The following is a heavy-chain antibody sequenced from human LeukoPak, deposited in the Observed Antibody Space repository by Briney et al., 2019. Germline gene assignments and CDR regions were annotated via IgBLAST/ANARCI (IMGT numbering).Heavy chain of an antibody. D-gene: IGHD2-2*01. CDR1: GFTFSDHY. V-gene: IGHV3-11*01. CDR3: ARDGRGVIVPAATHPYYMDV. CDR2: ISSGSITI. Sequence: GGSLRLSCAASGFTFSDHYMSWFRQAPGEGLEWVTYISSGSITIYYADSVKGRFTISRDNAKTSLYLQMNSLRAEDTAVYYCARDGRGVIVPAATHPYYMDVWGKGTTVTVSS. J-gene: IGHJ6*03.